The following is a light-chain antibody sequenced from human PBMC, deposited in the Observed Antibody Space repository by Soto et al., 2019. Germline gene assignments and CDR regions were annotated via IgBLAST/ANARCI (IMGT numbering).Light chain of an antibody. CDR1: QDITNH. V-gene: IGKV1-33*01. Sequence: DIQMTQSPSSLSASVGDRVTITCQASQDITNHLSWYQQKPGKAPKLLIYYASNLETVVPSGFSGTGSWTDFTFTISNLQPEDVATYFCQQHHSLPLTFGGGTKVEIK. CDR3: QQHHSLPLT. J-gene: IGKJ4*01. CDR2: YAS.